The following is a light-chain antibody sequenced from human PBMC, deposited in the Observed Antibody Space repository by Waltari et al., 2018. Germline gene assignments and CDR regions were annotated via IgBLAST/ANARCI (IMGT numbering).Light chain of an antibody. CDR3: QQYYNIPRT. V-gene: IGKV4-1*01. Sequence: DIVMNQSPDSLAVSLGERATINCKSSQSISYTSTNKNYLAWYQQKPEQPPKLLIYWASNREPGVPDRFSGSGSGTDFTLTIGSLQAEDVAVYYGQQYYNIPRTFGQGTKVEIK. J-gene: IGKJ1*01. CDR2: WAS. CDR1: QSISYTSTNKNY.